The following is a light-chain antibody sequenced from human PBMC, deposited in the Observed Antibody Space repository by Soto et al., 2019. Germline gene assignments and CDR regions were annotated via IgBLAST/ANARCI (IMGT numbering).Light chain of an antibody. V-gene: IGLV1-44*01. CDR3: AAWDDSLNANYV. J-gene: IGLJ1*01. Sequence: QSVLTQPPSASGTPGQRVTISCSGSSSNIGSNTVNWYQQLPGTAPKLLIYSNNQRPSGVPDRFSGSKSGTSVSLAISGLQSEDEADYYCAAWDDSLNANYVFGTGTKVTVL. CDR1: SSNIGSNT. CDR2: SNN.